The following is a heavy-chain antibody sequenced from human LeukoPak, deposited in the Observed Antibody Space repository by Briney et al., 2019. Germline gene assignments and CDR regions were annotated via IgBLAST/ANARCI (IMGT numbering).Heavy chain of an antibody. J-gene: IGHJ4*02. V-gene: IGHV4-59*01. D-gene: IGHD1-26*01. CDR2: ISYSGST. CDR1: GGSISRYY. CDR3: VRDRGEFSYSHDY. Sequence: PSETLSLTCTVSGGSISRYYWSWIRQPPGKGLEWIGYISYSGSTNYNPSLKSRVTISVDTSKNQFPLELSSVTAADTAVYYCVRDRGEFSYSHDYWGQGTLVTVSS.